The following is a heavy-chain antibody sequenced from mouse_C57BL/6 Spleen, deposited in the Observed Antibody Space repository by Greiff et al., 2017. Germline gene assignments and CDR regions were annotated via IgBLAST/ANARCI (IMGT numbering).Heavy chain of an antibody. CDR1: GYTFTSYW. V-gene: IGHV1-64*01. CDR2: IHPNSGST. Sequence: VQLQQPGAELVKPGASAKSSCKASGYTFTSYWMHWVKQRPGQGLEWIGMIHPNSGSTNYNEKFKSKATLTVDKSSSTAYMQLSSLTSEDSAVYSCARPSHYSNSLYYAIDYWGLGSSGTVSS. J-gene: IGHJ4*01. CDR3: ARPSHYSNSLYYAIDY. D-gene: IGHD2-5*01.